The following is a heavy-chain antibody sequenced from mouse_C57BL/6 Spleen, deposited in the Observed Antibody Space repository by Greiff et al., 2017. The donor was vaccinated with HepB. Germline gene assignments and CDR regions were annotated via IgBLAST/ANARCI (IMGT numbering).Heavy chain of an antibody. V-gene: IGHV1-15*01. CDR2: IDPETGGT. D-gene: IGHD1-1*01. CDR3: TRDYYGSSRYFDV. CDR1: GYTFTDYE. J-gene: IGHJ1*03. Sequence: VQGVESGAELVRPGASVTLSCKASGYTFTDYEMHWVKQTPVHGLEWIGAIDPETGGTAYNQKFKGKAILTADKSSSTAYMELRSLTSEDSAVYYCTRDYYGSSRYFDVWGTGTTVTVSS.